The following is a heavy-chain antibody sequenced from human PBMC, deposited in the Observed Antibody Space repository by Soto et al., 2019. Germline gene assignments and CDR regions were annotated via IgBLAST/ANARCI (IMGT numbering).Heavy chain of an antibody. CDR1: GFTFSSYG. D-gene: IGHD5-18*01. CDR3: VSGYSYGSTVVTRAVDAFDI. CDR2: ISYDGSNK. J-gene: IGHJ3*02. Sequence: QVQLVESGGGVVQPGRSLRLSCAASGFTFSSYGMHWVRQAPGKGLEWVAVISYDGSNKYYADSVKGRFTISRDNSKNTLYLQMNSLRAEDTAVYYCVSGYSYGSTVVTRAVDAFDIWGQGTMVTVSS. V-gene: IGHV3-30*03.